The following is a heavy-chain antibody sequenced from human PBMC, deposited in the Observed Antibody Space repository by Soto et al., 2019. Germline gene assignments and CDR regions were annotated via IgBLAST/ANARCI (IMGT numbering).Heavy chain of an antibody. V-gene: IGHV3-23*01. CDR3: EKGRGGHLVDIPAATGVDP. D-gene: IGHD2-2*01. J-gene: IGHJ5*02. CDR2: ISGSGGTT. CDR1: GLTFSNSA. Sequence: EVQLLESGGGLVQPGGSLRLSCAASGLTFSNSAMNCVGQAPGKWLHWVSSISGSGGTTYYPESVKGRFTISRDNSKNTREPQMKSLRAEDTAVYYCEKGRGGHLVDIPAATGVDPWCQGTLVTVSS.